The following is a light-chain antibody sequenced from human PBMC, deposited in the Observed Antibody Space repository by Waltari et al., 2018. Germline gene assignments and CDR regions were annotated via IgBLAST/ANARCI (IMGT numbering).Light chain of an antibody. CDR3: QQYHYLIT. J-gene: IGKJ4*01. V-gene: IGKV1-33*01. CDR2: DSS. Sequence: DIQMTQSPSSLSASVGARITITCQASRDISNYLNWYQQKPGRAPQLLIYDSSKMKPGVPSRFSGARSGTYFTFTISSLQPEDIATYYCQQYHYLITFGGGTRVEVK. CDR1: RDISNY.